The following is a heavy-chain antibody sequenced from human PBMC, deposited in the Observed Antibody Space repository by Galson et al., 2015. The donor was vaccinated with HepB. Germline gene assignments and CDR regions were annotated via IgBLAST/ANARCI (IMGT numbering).Heavy chain of an antibody. CDR1: GFTFSSYG. Sequence: SLRLSCAASGFTFSSYGMHWVRQAPGKGLEWVAVISYDGSNKYYADSVKSRFTISRDNSKNTLYLQMNSLRAEDTAVYYCAKDQRGTFDYWGQGTLVTVSS. D-gene: IGHD1-1*01. CDR2: ISYDGSNK. V-gene: IGHV3-30*18. CDR3: AKDQRGTFDY. J-gene: IGHJ4*02.